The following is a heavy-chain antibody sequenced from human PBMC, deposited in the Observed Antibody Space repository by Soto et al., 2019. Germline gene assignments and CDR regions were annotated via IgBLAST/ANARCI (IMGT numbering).Heavy chain of an antibody. CDR2: LSFDGDST. CDR1: GFTFNNYT. V-gene: IGHV3-30-3*01. Sequence: RRLSCAASGFTFNNYTVHWVRRAPGRGLAWVAALSFDGDSTSYSDSVRGRFTISRDDSKNTIYLQMNGLRPEDTAVYYCARDPPQRTTSGAIIYYYYYGMDVWGQGTSVTVSS. J-gene: IGHJ6*02. CDR3: ARDPPQRTTSGAIIYYYYYGMDV. D-gene: IGHD2-8*02.